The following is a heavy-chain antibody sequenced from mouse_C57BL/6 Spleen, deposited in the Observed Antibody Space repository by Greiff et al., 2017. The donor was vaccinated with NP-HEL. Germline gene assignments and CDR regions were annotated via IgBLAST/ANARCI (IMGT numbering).Heavy chain of an antibody. CDR2: ISSGSSTI. D-gene: IGHD2-4*01. V-gene: IGHV5-17*01. Sequence: EVQVVESGGGLVKPGGSLKLSCAASGFTFSDYGMHWVRQAPEKGLEWVAYISSGSSTIYYADTVKGRFTISRDNAKNTLFLQMTSLRSEDTAMYYCAVYEYDGHYAMDYWGQGTSVTVSS. CDR1: GFTFSDYG. CDR3: AVYEYDGHYAMDY. J-gene: IGHJ4*01.